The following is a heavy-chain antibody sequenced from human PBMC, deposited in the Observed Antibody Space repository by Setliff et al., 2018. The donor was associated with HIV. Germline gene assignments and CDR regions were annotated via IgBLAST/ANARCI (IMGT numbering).Heavy chain of an antibody. V-gene: IGHV4-31*03. CDR2: IYYNGIT. J-gene: IGHJ3*02. CDR3: AREIVRVAIDI. D-gene: IGHD3-16*02. Sequence: SETLSLTCTVSGGSMNNGAYSWSWLRHQPGRGLEWIGNIYYNGITYYNPSLKSRLSISIDTSKNQFYLQLNSVTAADTSVFYCAREIVRVAIDIWGPGTAVTVSS. CDR1: GGSMNNGAYS.